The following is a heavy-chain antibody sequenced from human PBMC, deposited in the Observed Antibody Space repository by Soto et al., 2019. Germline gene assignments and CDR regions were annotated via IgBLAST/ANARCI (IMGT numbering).Heavy chain of an antibody. CDR1: GDSINSDKYY. J-gene: IGHJ4*02. CDR2: IYYRGNT. Sequence: QLQLQESGPGLVKPSETLSLTCSVSGDSINSDKYYWGWIRQPPGKGLEWIGSIYYRGNTYYNPSLPTRVTISLDKSKIQFSLKLNSVTAADSAVYFCARLEGLATISYYFDFWGQGALVTVSS. D-gene: IGHD3-9*01. CDR3: ARLEGLATISYYFDF. V-gene: IGHV4-39*01.